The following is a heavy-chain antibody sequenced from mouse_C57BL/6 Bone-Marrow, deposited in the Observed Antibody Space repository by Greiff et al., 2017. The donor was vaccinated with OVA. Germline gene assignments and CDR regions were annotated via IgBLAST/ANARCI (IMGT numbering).Heavy chain of an antibody. CDR3: ARWGDYLAWFAY. Sequence: VQRVESGPELVKPGASVKISCKASGYAFSSSWMNWVKQRPGKGLEWIGRIYPGDGDTNYNGKFKGKATLTADKSSSTAYMQLSSLTSEDSAVYFCARWGDYLAWFAYWGQGTLVTVSA. CDR1: GYAFSSSW. J-gene: IGHJ3*01. V-gene: IGHV1-82*01. D-gene: IGHD2-4*01. CDR2: IYPGDGDT.